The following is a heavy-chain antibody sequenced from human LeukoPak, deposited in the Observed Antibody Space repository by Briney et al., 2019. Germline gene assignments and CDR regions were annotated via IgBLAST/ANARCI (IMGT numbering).Heavy chain of an antibody. Sequence: SETLSLTCTASGGSISSYFWSWIRQPPGKGLEWIGYIYYSGSTNYNPSLKSRVTISVDTSKNQFSLKLSSVTAADTAVYYCARDRGDKAYYYYYMDVWGKGTTVTVSS. V-gene: IGHV4-59*01. CDR2: IYYSGST. CDR3: ARDRGDKAYYYYYMDV. D-gene: IGHD4-17*01. J-gene: IGHJ6*03. CDR1: GGSISSYF.